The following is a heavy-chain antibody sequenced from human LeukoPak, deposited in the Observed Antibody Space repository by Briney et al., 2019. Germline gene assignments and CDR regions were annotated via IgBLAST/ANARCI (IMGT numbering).Heavy chain of an antibody. V-gene: IGHV3-21*01. CDR3: AGDEDGYEGSSDY. Sequence: PGGSLRLSCAASGFTFSSYSMKWVRQAPGKGLEWVSCISSSSSYIYYADSVKGRFTISRDNAKNSLYLQMNSLRAEDTAVYYCAGDEDGYEGSSDYWGQGTLVTVSS. J-gene: IGHJ4*02. D-gene: IGHD5-18*01. CDR2: ISSSSSYI. CDR1: GFTFSSYS.